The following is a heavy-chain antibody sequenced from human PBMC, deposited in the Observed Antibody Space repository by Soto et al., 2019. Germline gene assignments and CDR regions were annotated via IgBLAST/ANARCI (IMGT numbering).Heavy chain of an antibody. D-gene: IGHD3-16*02. J-gene: IGHJ4*02. CDR3: ASRYLY. V-gene: IGHV4-30-4*01. CDR2: IDSSGST. Sequence: SETLSLTGTVSGDSISKGDYYWSWIRQPPGRGLEWIGYIDSSGSTYYNPSLKSRLTMSVDMSKNQFSLRLTSVTAADTAVYYCASRYLYWGQGLLVTVSS. CDR1: GDSISKGDYY.